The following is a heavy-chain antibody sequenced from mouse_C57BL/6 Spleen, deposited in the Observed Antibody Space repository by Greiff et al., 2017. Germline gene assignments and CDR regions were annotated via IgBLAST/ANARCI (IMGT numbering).Heavy chain of an antibody. CDR1: GYTFTSYW. CDR2: IDPSDSYT. Sequence: QVQLQQPGAELVMPGASVKLSCKASGYTFTSYWMHWVKQRPGQGLEWIGEIDPSDSYTNYNQKFKGKSTLTVDKSSSTGYMQLSSLTSEDSAVYYCASLYGNYFDYWGKGTTLTVSS. V-gene: IGHV1-69*01. J-gene: IGHJ2*01. CDR3: ASLYGNYFDY. D-gene: IGHD2-1*01.